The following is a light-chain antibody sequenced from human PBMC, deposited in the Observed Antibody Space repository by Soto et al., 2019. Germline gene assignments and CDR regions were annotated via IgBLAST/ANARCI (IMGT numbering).Light chain of an antibody. CDR3: SSYTSSSPYV. Sequence: QSVLTQPASVSGSPGQSITISCTGTSSDVGSYNLVSWYQQHPGKAPKVMIYDVSNRPSGVSNRFSGSKSGNTASLTISGLQAEDEADYYCSSYTSSSPYVFGTGTQLTVL. CDR2: DVS. CDR1: SSDVGSYNL. J-gene: IGLJ1*01. V-gene: IGLV2-14*02.